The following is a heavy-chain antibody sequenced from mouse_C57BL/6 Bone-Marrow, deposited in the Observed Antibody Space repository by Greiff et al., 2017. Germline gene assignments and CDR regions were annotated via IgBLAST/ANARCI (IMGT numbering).Heavy chain of an antibody. CDR2: IRNKANGYTT. Sequence: EVMLVESGGGLVQPGGSLSFSCAASGFTFTDYYMSWVRQPPGKALEWFGFIRNKANGYTTEYSASVKGRFTISRDNSQSILYLQMNALGAEDSATYYCASLRNYAMDYWGQGTSVTVSS. V-gene: IGHV7-3*01. CDR3: ASLRNYAMDY. CDR1: GFTFTDYY. J-gene: IGHJ4*01.